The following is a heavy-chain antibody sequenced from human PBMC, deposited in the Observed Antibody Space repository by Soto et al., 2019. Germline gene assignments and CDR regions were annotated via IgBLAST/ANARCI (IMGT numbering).Heavy chain of an antibody. Sequence: SETLSLTCAVSGGSISSGGYSWSWIRQPPGKGLEWIGYMYHSGSTYYNPSLKSRVTISIDRSKNQFSLKLSSVTAADTAVYYCAKAYSNSWPNDWFDPWGQGTLVTVSS. J-gene: IGHJ5*02. V-gene: IGHV4-30-2*01. CDR3: AKAYSNSWPNDWFDP. CDR1: GGSISSGGYS. D-gene: IGHD6-13*01. CDR2: MYHSGST.